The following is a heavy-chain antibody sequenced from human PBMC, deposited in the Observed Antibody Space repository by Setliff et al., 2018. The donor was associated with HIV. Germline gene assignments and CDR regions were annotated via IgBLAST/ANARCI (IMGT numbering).Heavy chain of an antibody. CDR2: ITGSGGNT. CDR3: AKGHYDDWYYFDY. V-gene: IGHV3-23*01. J-gene: IGHJ4*02. D-gene: IGHD4-17*01. CDR1: GFTFGGFA. Sequence: GGSLRLSCVPSGFTFGGFAMSWVRQAPGRGLEWVPAITGSGGNTYYADSVKGRFTISRDNSENTLYLQMNSLRADDTAMYYCAKGHYDDWYYFDYWGPGTLVTVSS.